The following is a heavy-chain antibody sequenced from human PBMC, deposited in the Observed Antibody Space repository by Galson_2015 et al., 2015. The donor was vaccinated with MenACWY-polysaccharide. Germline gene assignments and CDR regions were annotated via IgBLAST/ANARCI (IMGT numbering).Heavy chain of an antibody. V-gene: IGHV3-23*01. Sequence: SLRLSCAATGFTFSSYTMTWVRQAPGKGPEWVSAISGSGANAYYRDSVKGRFTISRDDSKNTLDLHMNSLRAEDTAVYYCAQARIEAAGTGAFELWGQGTMVIVSS. CDR2: ISGSGANA. CDR1: GFTFSSYT. CDR3: AQARIEAAGTGAFEL. J-gene: IGHJ3*01. D-gene: IGHD6-13*01.